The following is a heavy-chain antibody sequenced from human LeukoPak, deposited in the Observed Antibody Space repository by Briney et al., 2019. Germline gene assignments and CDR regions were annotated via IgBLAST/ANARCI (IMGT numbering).Heavy chain of an antibody. Sequence: GGSLRLSCAASGFTFSNAWMSWVRQAPGKGLEWVGRIKSKTEGGTTDYAAPVKGRFTISRDDSKNTLYLQMNSLKTEDTAVYYCTTGAARYYDFWSGYYTEAFDIWGQGTMVTVSS. CDR1: GFTFSNAW. CDR2: IKSKTEGGTT. D-gene: IGHD3-3*01. CDR3: TTGAARYYDFWSGYYTEAFDI. J-gene: IGHJ3*02. V-gene: IGHV3-15*01.